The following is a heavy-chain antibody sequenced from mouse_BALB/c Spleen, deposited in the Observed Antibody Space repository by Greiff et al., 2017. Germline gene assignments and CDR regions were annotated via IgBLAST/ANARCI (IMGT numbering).Heavy chain of an antibody. CDR3: ARTLSITTATAWFAY. CDR1: GFSLTSYG. V-gene: IGHV2-2*02. D-gene: IGHD1-2*01. CDR2: IWSGGST. J-gene: IGHJ3*01. Sequence: QVQLKESGPGLVQPSQSLSITCTVSGFSLTSYGVHWVRQSPGKGLEWLGVIWSGGSTDYNAAFISRLSISKDNSKSQVFFKMNSLQANDTAIYYCARTLSITTATAWFAYWGQGTLVTVSA.